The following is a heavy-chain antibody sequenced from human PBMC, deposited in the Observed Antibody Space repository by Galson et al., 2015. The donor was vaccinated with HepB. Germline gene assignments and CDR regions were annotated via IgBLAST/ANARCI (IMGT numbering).Heavy chain of an antibody. Sequence: SLRLSCAASGFTFSSYSMNWVRQAPGKGLEWVSYISSSSSTIYYADSVKGRFTISRDNAKNSLYLQMNSLRDEDTAVYYCARDRVVRGVIRYFDYWGQGTLVTVSS. D-gene: IGHD3-10*01. J-gene: IGHJ4*02. V-gene: IGHV3-48*02. CDR2: ISSSSSTI. CDR3: ARDRVVRGVIRYFDY. CDR1: GFTFSSYS.